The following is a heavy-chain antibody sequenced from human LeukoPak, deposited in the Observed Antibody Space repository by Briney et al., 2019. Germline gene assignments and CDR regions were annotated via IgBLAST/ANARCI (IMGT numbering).Heavy chain of an antibody. CDR2: LSGSGGST. Sequence: GGSLRLSCAASGFPFSSYGMSWVRQAPGKGLEWVSTLSGSGGSTYYADSLKGRFTISRDNSKNTLYLQMNSLRAEDTAVYYCAKNEVYYYFDYWGQGTLVTVSS. CDR1: GFPFSSYG. V-gene: IGHV3-23*01. J-gene: IGHJ4*02. CDR3: AKNEVYYYFDY. D-gene: IGHD6-6*01.